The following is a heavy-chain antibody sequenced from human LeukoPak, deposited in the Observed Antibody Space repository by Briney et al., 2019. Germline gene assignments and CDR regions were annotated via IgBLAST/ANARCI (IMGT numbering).Heavy chain of an antibody. D-gene: IGHD5-18*01. CDR2: IHSGGTT. V-gene: IGHV4-4*07. J-gene: IGHJ6*03. Sequence: SETLSLTCTVSGGSMNRFYWAWIRQPAGRGLEWIGRIHSGGTTNYNPSLESRLTISLDTSKNQFSLNLNPVTAADTAVYYCARDSPDGYTSGHYYYYLDVWGKGTTATVSS. CDR3: ARDSPDGYTSGHYYYYLDV. CDR1: GGSMNRFY.